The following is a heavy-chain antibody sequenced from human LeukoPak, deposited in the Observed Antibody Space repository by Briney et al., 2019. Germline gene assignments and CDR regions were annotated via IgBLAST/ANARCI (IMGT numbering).Heavy chain of an antibody. CDR1: GFTFSSYS. J-gene: IGHJ4*02. V-gene: IGHV3-21*01. CDR3: ARDREIVVPADIANDY. Sequence: GGSLRLSCAASGFTFSSYSMNWVRQAPGKGLEWVSSISSSSSYIYYADSVKGRFTISRDNAKNSLYLQMNSLRAEDTAVYYCARDREIVVPADIANDYWGQGTLVTVSS. D-gene: IGHD2-2*01. CDR2: ISSSSSYI.